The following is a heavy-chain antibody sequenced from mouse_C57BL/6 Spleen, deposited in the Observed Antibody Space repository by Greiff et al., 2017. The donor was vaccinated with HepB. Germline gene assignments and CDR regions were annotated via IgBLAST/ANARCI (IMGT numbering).Heavy chain of an antibody. CDR2: IHPNSGST. CDR1: GYTFTSYW. D-gene: IGHD2-4*01. Sequence: VQLQQSGAELVKPGASVKLSCKASGYTFTSYWMHWVKQRPGQGLEWIGMIHPNSGSTNYNEKFKSKATLTVDKSSSTAYMQLSSLTSEDSAVYYCATPIYYDYDGFAYWGQGTLVTVSA. CDR3: ATPIYYDYDGFAY. J-gene: IGHJ3*01. V-gene: IGHV1-64*01.